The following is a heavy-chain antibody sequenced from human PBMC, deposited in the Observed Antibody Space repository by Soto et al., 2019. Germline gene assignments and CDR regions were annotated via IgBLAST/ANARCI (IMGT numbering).Heavy chain of an antibody. Sequence: GGSLRLSCVASGFTFNSYSMNWVRQAPGKGLEWVSSISSANAYIYYADSVKGRFTISRDNARNSLYLQMNSLRAEDTAVYYYFGRISDYYGMDVWGQGTTVTVSS. CDR3: FGRISDYYGMDV. V-gene: IGHV3-21*01. J-gene: IGHJ6*02. CDR1: GFTFNSYS. D-gene: IGHD3-3*01. CDR2: ISSANAYI.